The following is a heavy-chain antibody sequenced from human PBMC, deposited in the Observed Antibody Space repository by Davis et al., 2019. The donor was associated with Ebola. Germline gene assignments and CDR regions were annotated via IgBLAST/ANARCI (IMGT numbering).Heavy chain of an antibody. V-gene: IGHV4-4*07. Sequence: ESLKISCVASGFTFSSYWMSWVRQAPGKGLEWIGRIYTSGSTNYNPSLKSRVTMSVDTSKNQFSLKLSSVTAADTAVYYCARARYCSGGSCYYFDFWGLGTLVTVSS. CDR2: IYTSGST. CDR1: GFTFSSYW. J-gene: IGHJ4*02. D-gene: IGHD2-15*01. CDR3: ARARYCSGGSCYYFDF.